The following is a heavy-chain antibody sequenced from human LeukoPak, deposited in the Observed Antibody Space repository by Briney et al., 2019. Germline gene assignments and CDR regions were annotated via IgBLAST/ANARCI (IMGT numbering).Heavy chain of an antibody. J-gene: IGHJ3*02. Sequence: SETLSLTCAVSGGSITSYYWSWVRQPPGKGLEWIGYVFHTGSTNYNPSLKSPVTMSLDTSKKQFSLKLSSVTAADTAVYYCARGSGWLDIWGQGTMVTVSS. D-gene: IGHD6-19*01. CDR3: ARGSGWLDI. CDR2: VFHTGST. CDR1: GGSITSYY. V-gene: IGHV4-59*01.